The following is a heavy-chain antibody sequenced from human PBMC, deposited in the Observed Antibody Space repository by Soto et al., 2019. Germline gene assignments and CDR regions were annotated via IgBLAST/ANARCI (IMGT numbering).Heavy chain of an antibody. CDR3: ARLYDSSGFYFFDY. CDR1: GFTFISFS. J-gene: IGHJ4*02. D-gene: IGHD3-22*01. V-gene: IGHV3-21*04. Sequence: WGSLRLSCAASGFTFISFSINFFRHTPGRGLEWVASIGSSGSFIYYADSLKGRFTISRDNAKNSLYLQMNSLRAEDTAVYYCARLYDSSGFYFFDYWGQGTPVTVSS. CDR2: IGSSGSFI.